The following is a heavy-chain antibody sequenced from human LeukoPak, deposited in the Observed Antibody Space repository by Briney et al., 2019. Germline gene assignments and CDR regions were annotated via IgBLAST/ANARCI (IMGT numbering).Heavy chain of an antibody. CDR3: ARAHSPIVVVPTYYFDY. V-gene: IGHV1-69*13. D-gene: IGHD3-22*01. CDR1: GYTFAGYY. CDR2: IIPIFGTA. Sequence: GASVKVSCKASGYTFAGYYMHWVRQAPGQGLEWMGGIIPIFGTANYAQKFQGRVTITADESTSTAYMELSSLRSEDTAVYYCARAHSPIVVVPTYYFDYWGQGTLVTVSS. J-gene: IGHJ4*02.